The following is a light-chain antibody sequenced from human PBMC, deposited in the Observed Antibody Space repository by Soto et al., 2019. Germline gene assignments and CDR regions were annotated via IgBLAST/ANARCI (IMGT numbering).Light chain of an antibody. V-gene: IGKV3-20*01. CDR3: QQYDGSPIT. CDR1: QTVSRSY. Sequence: EIVMTQSPATLSVSPGERATLSCRASQTVSRSYLAWYQQKPGQAPRLLIYSTSRRATGIPDRFSGGGSGTDFTLAISRLEPEDFALYYCQQYDGSPITFGQGTRLEIK. CDR2: STS. J-gene: IGKJ5*01.